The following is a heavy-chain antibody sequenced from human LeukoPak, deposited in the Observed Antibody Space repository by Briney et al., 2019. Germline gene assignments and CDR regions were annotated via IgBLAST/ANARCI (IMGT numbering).Heavy chain of an antibody. D-gene: IGHD1-1*01. CDR3: ARKGNGALDI. CDR2: ISDIGAST. J-gene: IGHJ3*02. CDR1: GFIFSNYA. Sequence: GGSLRLSCAPSGFIFSNYAMSWVRQAPGKGLEWVSYISDIGASTNYVGSVKGRFTISRDNSKNMLYMQMNSLRAEDTALYYCARKGNGALDIWGQGTMVTVSS. V-gene: IGHV3-23*01.